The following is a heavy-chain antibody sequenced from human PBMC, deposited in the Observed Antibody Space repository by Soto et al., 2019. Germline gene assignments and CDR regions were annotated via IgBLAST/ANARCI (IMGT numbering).Heavy chain of an antibody. CDR1: GFTFSSYA. CDR2: ISGSGGST. V-gene: IGHV3-23*01. J-gene: IGHJ4*02. D-gene: IGHD3-22*01. CDR3: AKGSPYYYDSSGYYYGDY. Sequence: EVQLLESGGGLVQPGGSLRLSCAASGFTFSSYAMSWVRQAPGKGLEWVSAISGSGGSTYYADSVKGRFTISRDNSKNTLYLQMNSLRAEDTAVYYCAKGSPYYYDSSGYYYGDYWGQGTLVTVYS.